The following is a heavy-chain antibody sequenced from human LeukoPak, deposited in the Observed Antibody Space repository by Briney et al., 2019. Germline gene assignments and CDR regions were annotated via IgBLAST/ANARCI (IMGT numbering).Heavy chain of an antibody. CDR3: ARDSSLRYDSSGYGVPFDY. V-gene: IGHV4-39*07. CDR1: GGCISSSSYY. J-gene: IGHJ4*02. Sequence: PSETLSLTCTVSGGCISSSSYYWGWIRQPPGKGLEWIGSIYYSGSTYYNPSLKSRVTISVDTSKNQFSLKLSSVTAADTAVYYCARDSSLRYDSSGYGVPFDYWGQGTLVTVSS. D-gene: IGHD3-22*01. CDR2: IYYSGST.